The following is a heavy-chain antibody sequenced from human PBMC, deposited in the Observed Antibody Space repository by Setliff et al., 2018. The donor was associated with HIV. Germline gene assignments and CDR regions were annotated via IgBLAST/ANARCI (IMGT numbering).Heavy chain of an antibody. CDR1: DGSFSGYY. D-gene: IGHD3-3*01. Sequence: SETLSLTCAVYDGSFSGYYWSWIRQPPGKGLEWIGEINHSGSTNYNPSLKSRVTISVDTSKKQVSLKLNSVTAADTAVYYCARGLTIFGVATPGIYSFMDVWGKGTTVTVSS. V-gene: IGHV4-34*01. J-gene: IGHJ6*03. CDR3: ARGLTIFGVATPGIYSFMDV. CDR2: INHSGST.